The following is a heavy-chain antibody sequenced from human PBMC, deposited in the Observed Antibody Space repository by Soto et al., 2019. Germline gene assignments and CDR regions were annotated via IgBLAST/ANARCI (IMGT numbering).Heavy chain of an antibody. CDR1: GGTFSSYT. D-gene: IGHD3-10*01. J-gene: IGHJ6*02. V-gene: IGHV1-69*02. CDR3: ARVGGYGSGSMDV. CDR2: IIPILGIA. Sequence: SVKVSCKASGGTFSSYTISWVRQAPGQGLEWMGRIIPILGIANYAQKFQGRVTITADKSTSTAYMELSSLRSEDTAVYYCARVGGYGSGSMDVWGQGTTVTVS.